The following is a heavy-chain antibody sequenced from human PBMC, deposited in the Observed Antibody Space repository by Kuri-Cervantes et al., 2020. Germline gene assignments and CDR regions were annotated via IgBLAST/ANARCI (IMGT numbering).Heavy chain of an antibody. V-gene: IGHV3-33*01. J-gene: IGHJ4*02. D-gene: IGHD3-10*01. CDR1: GFTFSSYG. Sequence: GGSLRLSCAASGFTFSSYGMHWVRQAPGKGLEWVAVIWYDGSNKYYADSVKGRFTISRDNSKNTLSLQMNSLRAEDTAVYYCARDLRFTMVRGVIRQFDYWGQGTLVTVSS. CDR2: IWYDGSNK. CDR3: ARDLRFTMVRGVIRQFDY.